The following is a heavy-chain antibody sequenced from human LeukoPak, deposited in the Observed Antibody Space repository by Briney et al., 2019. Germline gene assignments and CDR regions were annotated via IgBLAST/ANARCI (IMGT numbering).Heavy chain of an antibody. CDR1: GFTFSDHY. CDR2: IKNKANCYTT. Sequence: PGGSLRLSCAASGFTFSDHYMDWVRQAPGKGLEWVGRIKNKANCYTTEYAASVKGRFTVSREDSKNALYLQMNSLKTEDTAVYYCVRHNAARAFDIWGQGTMVIVSS. J-gene: IGHJ3*02. D-gene: IGHD1-1*01. V-gene: IGHV3-72*01. CDR3: VRHNAARAFDI.